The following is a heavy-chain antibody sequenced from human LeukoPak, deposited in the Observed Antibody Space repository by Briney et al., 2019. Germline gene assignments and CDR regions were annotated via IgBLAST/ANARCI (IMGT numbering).Heavy chain of an antibody. CDR2: IYYSGST. CDR1: GGSISSSSYY. D-gene: IGHD3-3*01. J-gene: IGHJ3*02. Sequence: PSETLSLTCTVSGGSISSSSYYWGWIRRPPGKGLEWIGSIYYSGSTYYNPSLKSRVTISVDTSKNQFSLKLSSVTAADTAVYYCARGPFSFGVDNAFDIWGQGTMVTVSS. CDR3: ARGPFSFGVDNAFDI. V-gene: IGHV4-39*01.